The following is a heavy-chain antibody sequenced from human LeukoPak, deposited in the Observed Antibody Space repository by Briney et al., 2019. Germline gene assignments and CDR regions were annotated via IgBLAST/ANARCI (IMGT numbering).Heavy chain of an antibody. Sequence: GGSLRLSCAASGFTFSSYWMTWVRQAPGKGLEWVANIKADGSDKYYADSVKGRFTISRDNAKNSLYLQMNSLRAEDTAVYYCATPHYYGSGSYPYYFDYWGQGTLVTVSS. CDR3: ATPHYYGSGSYPYYFDY. J-gene: IGHJ4*02. D-gene: IGHD3-10*01. V-gene: IGHV3-7*01. CDR1: GFTFSSYW. CDR2: IKADGSDK.